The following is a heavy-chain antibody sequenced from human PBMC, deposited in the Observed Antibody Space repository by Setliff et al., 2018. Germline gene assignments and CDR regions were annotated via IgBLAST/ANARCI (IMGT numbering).Heavy chain of an antibody. CDR1: GFMFSTYG. J-gene: IGHJ4*02. CDR2: ISGYTGDT. D-gene: IGHD3-9*01. Sequence: ASVKVSCKTSGFMFSTYGLSWVRQAPGQDPEWIGCISGYTGDTNYAPKFRDRVTLTIDTSSTTAYMELRSLKSDDTAFYYCARSSAPSVVLAADFDFWGQGTLVTVSS. CDR3: ARSSAPSVVLAADFDF. V-gene: IGHV1-18*01.